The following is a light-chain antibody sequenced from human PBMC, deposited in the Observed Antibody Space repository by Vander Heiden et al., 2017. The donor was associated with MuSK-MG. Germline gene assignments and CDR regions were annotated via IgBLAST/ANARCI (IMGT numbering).Light chain of an antibody. J-gene: IGKJ3*01. V-gene: IGKV3-11*01. CDR3: QQRSDWPPA. CDR2: DAS. Sequence: IALTQSQATLSLSPGERATLSCRASQSVSSYLAWYQQKPGQAPRLLIYDASNRATGIPARFSGSGSVTDFTLTISSLEPEDFAIYYCQQRSDWPPAFGPGTKVDIK. CDR1: QSVSSY.